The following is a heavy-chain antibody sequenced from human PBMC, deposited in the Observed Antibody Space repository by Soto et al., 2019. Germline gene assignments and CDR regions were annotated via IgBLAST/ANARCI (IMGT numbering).Heavy chain of an antibody. Sequence: GGSLRLSCAASGFTFSSYAIHWGRQAPGKGLEWVAVISYDGSNKYYADSVKGRFTISRDNSKNTLYLQMNSLRAEDTAVYYCARDVKMELARYYYYGMDVWGQGTTVTVSS. D-gene: IGHD1-26*01. CDR2: ISYDGSNK. CDR1: GFTFSSYA. V-gene: IGHV3-30-3*01. CDR3: ARDVKMELARYYYYGMDV. J-gene: IGHJ6*02.